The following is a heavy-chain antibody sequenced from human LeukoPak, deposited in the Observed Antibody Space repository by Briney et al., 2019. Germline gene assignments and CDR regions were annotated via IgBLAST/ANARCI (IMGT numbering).Heavy chain of an antibody. J-gene: IGHJ4*02. D-gene: IGHD1-7*01. CDR3: VRGWNSAPDY. V-gene: IGHV4-59*01. CDR2: IYYSGST. Sequence: PSETLSLTCTVSGGSISSYYWSWIRQPPGKGLEWIGYIYYSGSTNYNPSLKSRVTISVDTSKNQFSLKLSSVTAADTAVYYCVRGWNSAPDYWGQGTLVTVSS. CDR1: GGSISSYY.